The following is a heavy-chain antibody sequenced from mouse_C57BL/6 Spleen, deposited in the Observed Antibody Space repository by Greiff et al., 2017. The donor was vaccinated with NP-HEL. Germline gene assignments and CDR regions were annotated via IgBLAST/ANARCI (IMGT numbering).Heavy chain of an antibody. CDR1: GFTFSDYY. D-gene: IGHD1-1*01. V-gene: IGHV5-12*01. J-gene: IGHJ4*01. CDR3: ARSGSSYRNAMDY. CDR2: ISNGGGST. Sequence: EVQRVESGGGLVQPGGSLKLSCAASGFTFSDYYMYWVRQTPEKRLEWVAYISNGGGSTYYPDTVKGRFTISRDNAKNTLYLQMSRLKSEDTAMYYCARSGSSYRNAMDYWGQGTSVTVSS.